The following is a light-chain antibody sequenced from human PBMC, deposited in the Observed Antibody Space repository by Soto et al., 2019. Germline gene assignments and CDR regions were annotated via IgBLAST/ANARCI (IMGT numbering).Light chain of an antibody. V-gene: IGLV1-44*01. CDR3: AAWDDSLNGFVL. J-gene: IGLJ2*01. CDR1: SSNIGSNT. Sequence: QSVLTQPPSASGTPGQRVTISCSGSSSNIGSNTVNWYQQLPGTAPKLLIYSNYQRPSGVPDRFSGSKSGTSASLAISGLQSEDEADYYCAAWDDSLNGFVLFGGGTKLTVL. CDR2: SNY.